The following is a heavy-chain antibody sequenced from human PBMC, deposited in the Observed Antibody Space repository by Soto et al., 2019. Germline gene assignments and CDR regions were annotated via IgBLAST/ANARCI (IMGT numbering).Heavy chain of an antibody. CDR2: IDPSDSYT. V-gene: IGHV5-10-1*01. Sequence: GESLKISCKGSGYSFTSYWISWVRQMPGKGLEWTGRIDPSDSYTNYSPSFQGHVTISADKSISTAYLQWSSLKASDTAMYYCASGSYYNGPMGYYYGMDVWGQGTTVTVSS. J-gene: IGHJ6*02. D-gene: IGHD3-10*01. CDR1: GYSFTSYW. CDR3: ASGSYYNGPMGYYYGMDV.